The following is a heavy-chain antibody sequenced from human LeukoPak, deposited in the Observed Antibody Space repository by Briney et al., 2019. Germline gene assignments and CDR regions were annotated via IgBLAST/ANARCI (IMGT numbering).Heavy chain of an antibody. J-gene: IGHJ4*02. CDR1: GFSFSSYR. CDR2: VSNSGDYI. CDR3: ARDLSGVTGYTYGRGIDY. V-gene: IGHV3-21*06. Sequence: GGSLRLSCAASGFSFSSYRMNWVRQAPRKGLEWVSSVSNSGDYIHYADSVKGRFTISRDNSKNSLYLQMNSLRAEDTAVYYCARDLSGVTGYTYGRGIDYWGQGTLVTVSS. D-gene: IGHD5-18*01.